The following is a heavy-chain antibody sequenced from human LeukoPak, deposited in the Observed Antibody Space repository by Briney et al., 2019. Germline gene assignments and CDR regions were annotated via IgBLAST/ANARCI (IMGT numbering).Heavy chain of an antibody. J-gene: IGHJ6*03. V-gene: IGHV4-34*01. CDR1: GGSFSGYY. CDR2: INHSGST. D-gene: IGHD3-10*01. Sequence: SETLSLTCAVYGGSFSGYYWSWIRQPPGKGLEWIGEINHSGSTNYNPSLKSRVTISVDKSKNQFSLKLSSVTAADTAVYYCARDARDGDDYYYYMDVWGKGTTVTVSS. CDR3: ARDARDGDDYYYYMDV.